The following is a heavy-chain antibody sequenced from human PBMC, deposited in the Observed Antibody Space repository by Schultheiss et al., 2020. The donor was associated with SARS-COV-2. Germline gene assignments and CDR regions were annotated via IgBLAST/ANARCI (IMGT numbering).Heavy chain of an antibody. CDR2: ISSSGSTI. D-gene: IGHD3-3*01. Sequence: GGSLRLSCAASGFTFSSYGMHWIRQAPGKGLEWVSYISSSGSTIYYADSVKGRFTISRDNAKNSLYLQMNSLRAEDTAVYYCARGSGLRFLEWLLFMGDYWGQGTLVTVSS. CDR1: GFTFSSYG. J-gene: IGHJ4*02. CDR3: ARGSGLRFLEWLLFMGDY. V-gene: IGHV3-48*01.